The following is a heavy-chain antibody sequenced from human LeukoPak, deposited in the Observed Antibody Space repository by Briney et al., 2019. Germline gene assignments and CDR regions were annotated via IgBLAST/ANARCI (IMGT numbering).Heavy chain of an antibody. V-gene: IGHV3-21*01. CDR2: ISSSSSYI. J-gene: IGHJ6*03. Sequence: GGSLRLSCAASGFTFSSCAMSWVRQAPGKGLEWVSSISSSSSYIYYADSVKGRFTISRDNAKNSLYLQMNSLRAEDTAVYYCARGGRGTAHYMDVWGKGTTVTVSS. CDR3: ARGGRGTAHYMDV. CDR1: GFTFSSCA. D-gene: IGHD3-16*01.